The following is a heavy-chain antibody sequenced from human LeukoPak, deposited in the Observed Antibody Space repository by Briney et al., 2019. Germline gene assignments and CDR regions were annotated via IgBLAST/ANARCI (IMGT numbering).Heavy chain of an antibody. J-gene: IGHJ4*02. CDR3: ARRITTSGWYRDDY. V-gene: IGHV4-59*08. CDR2: IFYSGST. D-gene: IGHD6-19*01. CDR1: GGSINSYY. Sequence: SETLSLTCTVSGGSINSYYWSWIRQPPGKGLERIGYIFYSGSTNYNPSLKSRVTISVDTSKNQFSLKLSSVTAADTAIYYCARRITTSGWYRDDYWGQGTLVTVSS.